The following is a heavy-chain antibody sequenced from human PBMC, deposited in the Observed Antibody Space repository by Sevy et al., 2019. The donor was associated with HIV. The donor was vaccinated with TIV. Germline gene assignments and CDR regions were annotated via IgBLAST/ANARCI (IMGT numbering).Heavy chain of an antibody. CDR1: GFTVSSNY. D-gene: IGHD2-15*01. CDR3: ARDRRGRYYYYGMDV. J-gene: IGHJ6*02. Sequence: GGSLRLSCAASGFTVSSNYMSWVRQAPGKGLEWVSVIYSGGSTYYADSVKGRFTISRDNSKNTLYLQMNGLRAEDTAVYYCARDRRGRYYYYGMDVWGQGTTVTVSS. CDR2: IYSGGST. V-gene: IGHV3-53*01.